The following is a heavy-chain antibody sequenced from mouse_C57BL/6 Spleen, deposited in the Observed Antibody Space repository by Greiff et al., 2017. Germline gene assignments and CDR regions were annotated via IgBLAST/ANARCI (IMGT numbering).Heavy chain of an antibody. CDR1: GYTFPSYW. J-gene: IGHJ1*03. CDR2: IDPSDSFT. D-gene: IGHD1-1*01. CDR3: TTVLASRYFDV. Sequence: QVQLQQPGAELVMPGASVKLSCKASGYTFPSYWMHWVKQRPGQGLEWIGEIDPSDSFTNYNQKFKGKTTLTVDKSYSTAYMQLSSRASGDSAVYYCTTVLASRYFDVWGTGTTVTVSS. V-gene: IGHV1-69*01.